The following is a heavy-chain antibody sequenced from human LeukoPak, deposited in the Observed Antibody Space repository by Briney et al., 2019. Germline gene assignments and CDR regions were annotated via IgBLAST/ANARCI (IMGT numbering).Heavy chain of an antibody. V-gene: IGHV1-2*02. CDR1: GYTLTDYY. CDR2: INPNSGTT. J-gene: IGHJ4*02. D-gene: IGHD2-15*01. CDR3: ARGSGGRNAWLYHFDF. Sequence: ASVKVSCKASGYTLTDYYMHWVRQAPGQGLEWMGWINPNSGTTGYAQKFQGRVTMTRDTSIITGYMELSRLRFDDTAVYYCARGSGGRNAWLYHFDFWGQGTLVTVSS.